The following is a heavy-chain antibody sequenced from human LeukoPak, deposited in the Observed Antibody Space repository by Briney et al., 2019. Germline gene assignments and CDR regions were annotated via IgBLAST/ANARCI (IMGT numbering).Heavy chain of an antibody. CDR3: ARTREKSYYSLSFDY. CDR2: IYYSGST. V-gene: IGHV4-39*07. J-gene: IGHJ4*02. CDR1: GGSISSSGYY. D-gene: IGHD3-10*01. Sequence: PSETLSLTCTVSGGSISSSGYYWGWLRQPPGKGLEWIGNIYYSGSTYDNPSLKRRVTISVDTSKNQFSLKVNSVTAADTAVYYCARTREKSYYSLSFDYWGQGTLVTVSS.